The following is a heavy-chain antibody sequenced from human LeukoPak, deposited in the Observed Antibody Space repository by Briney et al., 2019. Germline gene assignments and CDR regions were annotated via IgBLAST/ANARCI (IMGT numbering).Heavy chain of an antibody. D-gene: IGHD3-22*01. Sequence: GGSLRLSCTASGFTFGDYAMSWFRQAPGKGLEWVGFIRDKSYGGATEYAASVKGRFTISRDDSKSIAYLQMNSLKTEDTAVYYCTRVTYFYYDSSGYYGWGQGTLVTVSS. CDR1: GFTFGDYA. V-gene: IGHV3-49*03. CDR3: TRVTYFYYDSSGYYG. J-gene: IGHJ4*02. CDR2: IRDKSYGGAT.